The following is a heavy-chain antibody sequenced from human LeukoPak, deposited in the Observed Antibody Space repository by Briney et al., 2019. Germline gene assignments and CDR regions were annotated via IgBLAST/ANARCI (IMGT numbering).Heavy chain of an antibody. D-gene: IGHD3-16*02. CDR3: ARDFSYLGLRLGELSLEHKYNWFDP. CDR2: IYYSGSY. CDR1: GGSISSGGYS. J-gene: IGHJ5*02. Sequence: SETLSLTCAVSGGSISSGGYSWSWIRQPPGKGMEWIGYIYYSGSYYYNPSLKSRVTISVDTSKNQFSLKLGSVTAADTAVYYCARDFSYLGLRLGELSLEHKYNWFDPWGQGTLVTVSS. V-gene: IGHV4-30-4*07.